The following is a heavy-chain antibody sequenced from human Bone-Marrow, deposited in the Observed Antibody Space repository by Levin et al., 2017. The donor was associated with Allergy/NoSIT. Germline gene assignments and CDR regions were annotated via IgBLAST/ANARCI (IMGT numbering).Heavy chain of an antibody. CDR3: ARARVPSYWFGFDY. J-gene: IGHJ4*02. V-gene: IGHV6-1*01. CDR2: TYYRSKWYN. D-gene: IGHD3-10*01. Sequence: SETLSLTCAISGDTVSNTLAAWSWITQSPSRGLEWLGRTYYRSKWYNNYAVSVKGRITITPDTSKNQFSLQLNSGTPEDSAVYFCARARVPSYWFGFDYWGQGSLVTVSS. CDR1: GDTVSNTLAA.